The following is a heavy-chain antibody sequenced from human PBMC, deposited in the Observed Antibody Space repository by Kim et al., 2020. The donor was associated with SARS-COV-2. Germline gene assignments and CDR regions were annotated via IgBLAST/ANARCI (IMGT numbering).Heavy chain of an antibody. Sequence: IYYAESVGGRFTNSRDNDKNSLYLQMNSLRAEDTAVYYCARGPNYSPFDYWGQGTLVTVSS. D-gene: IGHD4-4*01. V-gene: IGHV3-48*03. J-gene: IGHJ4*02. CDR3: ARGPNYSPFDY. CDR2: I.